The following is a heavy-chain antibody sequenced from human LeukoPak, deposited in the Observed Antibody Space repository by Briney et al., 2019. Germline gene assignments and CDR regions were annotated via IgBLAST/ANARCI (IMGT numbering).Heavy chain of an antibody. V-gene: IGHV3-66*01. CDR2: IYSGGST. D-gene: IGHD6-19*01. J-gene: IGHJ6*03. Sequence: GGSLRLSCAASEFSVGSNYMTWVRQAPGKGLEWVSLIYSGGSTYYADSVKGRFTISRDNSKNTLYLQMNSLRAEDTAVYYCARGSGWSYYYYYMDVWGKGTTVTVSS. CDR3: ARGSGWSYYYYYMDV. CDR1: EFSVGSNY.